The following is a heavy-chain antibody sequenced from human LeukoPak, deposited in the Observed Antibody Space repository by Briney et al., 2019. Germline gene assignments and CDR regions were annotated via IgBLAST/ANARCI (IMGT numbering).Heavy chain of an antibody. Sequence: SQTLSLTCTVSGGSLSSGGYYWSWIRQPPGKGLEWIGYIYHSGSTYYNPSLKSRVTISTDTSKNQVSLKLSSVTAANTAVYYCATDNDYGVWGSYRYFDYWGQGILVTVSS. CDR2: IYHSGST. J-gene: IGHJ4*02. V-gene: IGHV4-30-2*02. CDR1: GGSLSSGGYY. D-gene: IGHD3-16*02. CDR3: ATDNDYGVWGSYRYFDY.